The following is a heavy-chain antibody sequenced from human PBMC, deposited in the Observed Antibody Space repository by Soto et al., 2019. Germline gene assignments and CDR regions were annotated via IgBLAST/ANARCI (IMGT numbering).Heavy chain of an antibody. Sequence: SVKVSCKASGGTFSSYAISWVRQAPGQGLEWMGGIIPIFGTANYAQKFQGRVTITADESTSTAYMELSSLRSEDTAVYYCARSPEKGLRLTQAFDPWGQGTLGTVSS. CDR3: ARSPEKGLRLTQAFDP. J-gene: IGHJ5*02. CDR2: IIPIFGTA. D-gene: IGHD6-6*01. CDR1: GGTFSSYA. V-gene: IGHV1-69*13.